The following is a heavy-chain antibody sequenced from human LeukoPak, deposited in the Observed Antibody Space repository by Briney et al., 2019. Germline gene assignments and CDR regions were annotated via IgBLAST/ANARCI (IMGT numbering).Heavy chain of an antibody. J-gene: IGHJ6*02. CDR3: ARHPPPQGRNFWSGPWARNYYGMDV. CDR1: GGSISSSSYY. Sequence: SETLSLTCTVSGGSISSSSYYWGWIRQPPGKGLEWIGSIYYSGSTYYNPSLKSRVTISVDTSKNQFSLKLSSVTAADTAVYYCARHPPPQGRNFWSGPWARNYYGMDVWGQGTTVTVSS. CDR2: IYYSGST. V-gene: IGHV4-39*01. D-gene: IGHD3-3*01.